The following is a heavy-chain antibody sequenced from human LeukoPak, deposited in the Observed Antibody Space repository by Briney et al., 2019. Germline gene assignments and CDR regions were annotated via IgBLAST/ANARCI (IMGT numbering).Heavy chain of an antibody. D-gene: IGHD3-3*01. J-gene: IGHJ4*02. CDR2: ISWSSGSI. CDR3: AKDGGVYNYDFWSGYYPIYYFDY. V-gene: IGHV3-9*01. CDR1: GFTFDDYA. Sequence: PGRSLRLSCAASGFTFDDYAMHWVRQAPGKGLEWVSGISWSSGSIGYADSVKGRFTISRDNAKNSLYLQMNSLRAEDTALYYCAKDGGVYNYDFWSGYYPIYYFDYWGQGTLVTVSS.